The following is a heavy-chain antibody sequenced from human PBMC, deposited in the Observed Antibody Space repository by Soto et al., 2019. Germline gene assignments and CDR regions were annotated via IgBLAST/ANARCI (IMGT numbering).Heavy chain of an antibody. V-gene: IGHV1-8*01. D-gene: IGHD7-27*01. CDR1: GYTFTSYD. CDR3: TRGAPNWLLDA. Sequence: ASVKVSCKASGYTFTSYDINWVRQTTGQGLEWMGWMSPNSANTSYAQNFQGRVTMTRSTSISTAYMELSSLRSEDTAVYYCTRGAPNWLLDAWSQGTLVTVSS. CDR2: MSPNSANT. J-gene: IGHJ5*01.